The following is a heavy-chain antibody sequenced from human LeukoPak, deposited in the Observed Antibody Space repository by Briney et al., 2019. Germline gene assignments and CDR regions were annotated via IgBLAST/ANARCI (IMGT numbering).Heavy chain of an antibody. CDR1: GFTFSNYG. D-gene: IGHD3-10*01. V-gene: IGHV3-30*18. CDR3: AKYNYASGGNLYGMDV. Sequence: QPGRSLRLSCAASGFTFSNYGMHWVRQAPGKGLEWVAVISYDGSNKYYADSVKGRFTISRDNSKNTLYLQMNTLRAEDTAVYYCAKYNYASGGNLYGMDVWGQGTTVTVSS. CDR2: ISYDGSNK. J-gene: IGHJ6*02.